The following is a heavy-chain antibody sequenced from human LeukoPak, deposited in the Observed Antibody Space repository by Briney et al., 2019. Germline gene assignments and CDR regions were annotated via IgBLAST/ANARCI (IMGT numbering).Heavy chain of an antibody. Sequence: GGSLRLSCEASGFTYSNYAMNWVRQAPGKGPEGVSAITGSGDYTYYADSVKGRFTISRDNSKSTLYPQMNSLRAEDTAIYYCARDLGDWSISQIDYWGQGTLVTVSS. J-gene: IGHJ4*02. CDR2: ITGSGDYT. CDR3: ARDLGDWSISQIDY. D-gene: IGHD3/OR15-3a*01. CDR1: GFTYSNYA. V-gene: IGHV3-23*01.